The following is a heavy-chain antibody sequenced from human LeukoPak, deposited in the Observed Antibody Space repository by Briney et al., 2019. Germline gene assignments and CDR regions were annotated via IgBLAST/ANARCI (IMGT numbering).Heavy chain of an antibody. D-gene: IGHD6-13*01. V-gene: IGHV4-59*01. CDR2: ISYSGSP. J-gene: IGHJ4*02. CDR3: ARGSSCDY. Sequence: SETLSLTCSVSGGSISSDYWSWIRQPPGKGLQWIAFISYSGSPDYNPSLKSRVTISIDTSKNHFSLKLTSVTSADTAVYYCARGSSCDYWGQGTLVTVSS. CDR1: GGSISSDY.